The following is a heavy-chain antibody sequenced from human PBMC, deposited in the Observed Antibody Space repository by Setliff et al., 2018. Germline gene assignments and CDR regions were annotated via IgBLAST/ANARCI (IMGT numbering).Heavy chain of an antibody. CDR2: FDPEDGET. D-gene: IGHD6-19*01. CDR1: GYTLTELS. Sequence: ASVKVSCKVSGYTLTELSRHWVRQAPGKGLEWMGGFDPEDGETIYAQKFQGRVTMTEDTSTDTAYMELSSLRSEDTAVYYCAREGIAVAGFDYWGQGTLVTVSS. V-gene: IGHV1-24*01. J-gene: IGHJ4*02. CDR3: AREGIAVAGFDY.